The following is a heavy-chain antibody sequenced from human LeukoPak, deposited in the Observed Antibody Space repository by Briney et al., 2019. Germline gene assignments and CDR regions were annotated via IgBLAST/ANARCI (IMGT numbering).Heavy chain of an antibody. CDR3: ARVLPAITMVRGGFSRFDP. Sequence: AASVKVSCKASGYTFTGYYMHWVRQAPGQGLEWMGWINPNSGGTNYAQKFQGRVTMTRDTSISTAYMELSRLRSDDTAVYYCARVLPAITMVRGGFSRFDPWGQGTLVTVSS. CDR2: INPNSGGT. V-gene: IGHV1-2*02. J-gene: IGHJ5*02. D-gene: IGHD3-10*01. CDR1: GYTFTGYY.